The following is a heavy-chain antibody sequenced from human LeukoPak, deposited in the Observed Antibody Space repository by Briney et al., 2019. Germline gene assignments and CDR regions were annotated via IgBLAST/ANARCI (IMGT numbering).Heavy chain of an antibody. CDR3: ARDANHYYFDY. V-gene: IGHV1-2*02. J-gene: IGHJ4*02. CDR1: GYTFTGYY. CDR2: INPDSAGT. D-gene: IGHD1-14*01. Sequence: ASVKVSCKASGYTFTGYYMHWVRQAPGQGPEWVGWINPDSAGTDYAQKFQGRVTMTRDTSISTAYMELSGLTSDDTAVYYCARDANHYYFDYWGQGTLVTVSS.